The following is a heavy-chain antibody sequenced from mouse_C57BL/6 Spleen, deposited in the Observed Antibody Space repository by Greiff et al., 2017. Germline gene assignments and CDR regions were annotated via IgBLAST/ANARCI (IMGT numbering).Heavy chain of an antibody. J-gene: IGHJ1*03. CDR1: GYTFTSYT. Sequence: VQLQQSGAELARPGASVKMSCKASGYTFTSYTMHWVKQRPGQGLEWIGNINPSSGGTKYNQKFKGKATLTADKSSSTAYMQLSSLTSEDSAVYYCARLGAYDAYWYFDVWGTGTTVTVSS. CDR2: INPSSGGT. CDR3: ARLGAYDAYWYFDV. D-gene: IGHD2-12*01. V-gene: IGHV1-4*01.